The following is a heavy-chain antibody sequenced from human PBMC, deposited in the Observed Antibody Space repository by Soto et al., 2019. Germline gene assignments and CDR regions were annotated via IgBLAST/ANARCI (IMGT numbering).Heavy chain of an antibody. V-gene: IGHV1-18*01. Sequence: QVQLVQSGAEVKKPGASVRVSCKTSGYTFINYGITCVRQAPGQGLEWMGWLSAYNGDTSSSEKLQDRFTRTTDTSTNTVYMDLRSLTSDDTAVYYCARWSAIVGGAEALDVWGQGTMVIVSS. CDR3: ARWSAIVGGAEALDV. CDR2: LSAYNGDT. D-gene: IGHD1-26*01. CDR1: GYTFINYG. J-gene: IGHJ3*01.